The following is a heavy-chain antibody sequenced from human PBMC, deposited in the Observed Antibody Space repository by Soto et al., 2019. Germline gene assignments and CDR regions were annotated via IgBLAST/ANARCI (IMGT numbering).Heavy chain of an antibody. CDR3: AKSRDAYNFYFYYGMDV. Sequence: QVQLVESGGGVVQPGTSLRLSCAASGFTFSNYGMHWVRQTPGKGLEWVALILYDGSNKYYADSVKGRFTISRDNSKNALYLQVSSLRAEYTAVYYCAKSRDAYNFYFYYGMDVCGQGTSVTVSS. D-gene: IGHD1-1*01. V-gene: IGHV3-30*18. CDR1: GFTFSNYG. J-gene: IGHJ6*02. CDR2: ILYDGSNK.